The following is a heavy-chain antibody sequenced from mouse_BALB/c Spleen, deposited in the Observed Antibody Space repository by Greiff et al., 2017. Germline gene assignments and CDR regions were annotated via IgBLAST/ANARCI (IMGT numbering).Heavy chain of an antibody. CDR3: TGGSSLYAMDY. Sequence: EVKVEESGGGLVQPGGSMKLSCVASGFTFSNYWMNWVRQSPEKGLEWVAEIRLKSNNYATHYAESVKGRFTISRDDSKSSVYLQMNNLRAEDTGIYYCTGGSSLYAMDYWGQGTSVTVSA. V-gene: IGHV6-6*02. J-gene: IGHJ4*01. D-gene: IGHD1-1*01. CDR2: IRLKSNNYAT. CDR1: GFTFSNYW.